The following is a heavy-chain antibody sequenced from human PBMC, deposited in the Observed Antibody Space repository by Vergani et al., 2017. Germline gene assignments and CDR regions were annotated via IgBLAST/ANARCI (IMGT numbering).Heavy chain of an antibody. D-gene: IGHD3-22*01. V-gene: IGHV4-39*07. CDR2: IYYSGST. CDR1: GGSISSSSYY. CDR3: ARGVGDYYDSSGYYRH. Sequence: QLQLQESGPGLVKPSETLSLTCTVSGGSISSSSYYWGWIRQPPGKGLEWIGCIYYSGSTYYNPSLKSRVTISVDTSKNQFSLKLSSVTAADTAVYYCARGVGDYYDSSGYYRHWGQGTLVTFSS. J-gene: IGHJ4*02.